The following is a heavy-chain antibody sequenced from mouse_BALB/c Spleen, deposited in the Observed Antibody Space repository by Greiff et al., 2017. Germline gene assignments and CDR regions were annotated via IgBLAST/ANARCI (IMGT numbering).Heavy chain of an antibody. V-gene: IGHV2-9-2*01. CDR1: GFSLTSYD. CDR2: IWTGGGT. CDR3: VREVRRRGNYYAMDY. J-gene: IGHJ4*01. D-gene: IGHD2-14*01. Sequence: VQLQQSGPGLVAPSQSLSITCTVSGFSLTSYDISWIRQPPGKGLEWLGVIWTGGGTNYNSAFMSRLSISKDNSKSQVFLKMNSLQTDDTAIYYCVREVRRRGNYYAMDYWGQGTSVTVSS.